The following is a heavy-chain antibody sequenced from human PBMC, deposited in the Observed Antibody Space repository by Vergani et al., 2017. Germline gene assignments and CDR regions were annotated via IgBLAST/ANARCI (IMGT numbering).Heavy chain of an antibody. Sequence: QLQLQESGPGLVKPSETLSLTCTVSGGSISSSSYYWGWIRQPPGKGLEWIGSIYYSGSTYYNPSLKSLVTISVDTSKNQFSLKLSSVTAADTAVYSCVGQSVAARSLNDWDEGYLVTVSS. J-gene: IGHJ4*02. CDR1: GGSISSSSYY. D-gene: IGHD6-6*01. CDR3: VGQSVAARSLND. V-gene: IGHV4-39*01. CDR2: IYYSGST.